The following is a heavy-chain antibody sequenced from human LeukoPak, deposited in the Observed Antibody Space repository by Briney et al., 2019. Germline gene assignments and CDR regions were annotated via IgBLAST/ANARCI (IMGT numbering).Heavy chain of an antibody. Sequence: GGSLRLSCAASEFTLSSYGMSWVRQAPGKGLEWVASISASGGSTQYADSVQGRFAISRGNSKNTLYLQMNSLRVEDTAMYFCARDPNGDYIGTFDMRGRGTMVSVSS. V-gene: IGHV3-23*01. CDR1: EFTLSSYG. J-gene: IGHJ3*02. CDR3: ARDPNGDYIGTFDM. D-gene: IGHD4-17*01. CDR2: ISASGGST.